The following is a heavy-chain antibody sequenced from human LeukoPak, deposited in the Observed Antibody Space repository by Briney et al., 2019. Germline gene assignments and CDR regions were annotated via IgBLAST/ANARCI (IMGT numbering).Heavy chain of an antibody. CDR2: INPSGGST. CDR3: ARDLEVRGVTSYGMDV. J-gene: IGHJ6*02. D-gene: IGHD3-10*01. V-gene: IGHV1-46*01. CDR1: GYTFTSYY. Sequence: GESLKISCKGSGYTFTSYYMHWVRQAPGQGLEWMGIINPSGGSTSYAQKFQGRVTMTRDTSTSTVYMELSSLRSEDTAVYYCARDLEVRGVTSYGMDVWGQGTTVTVSS.